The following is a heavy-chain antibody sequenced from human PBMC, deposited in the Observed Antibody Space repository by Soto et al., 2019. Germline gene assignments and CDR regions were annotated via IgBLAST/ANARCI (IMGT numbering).Heavy chain of an antibody. V-gene: IGHV3-30-3*01. D-gene: IGHD6-19*01. Sequence: GGSLRLSCAASGFTFSSYAMHWVRQAPGKGLEWVAVISYDGSNKYYADSVKGRFTISRDNSKNTLYLQMNSLRAEDTAVYYCARDSPRYSSGWDYFDYWGQGTLVTVSS. CDR3: ARDSPRYSSGWDYFDY. J-gene: IGHJ4*02. CDR1: GFTFSSYA. CDR2: ISYDGSNK.